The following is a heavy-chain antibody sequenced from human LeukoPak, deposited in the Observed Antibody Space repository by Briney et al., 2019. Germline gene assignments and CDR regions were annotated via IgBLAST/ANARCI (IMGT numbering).Heavy chain of an antibody. V-gene: IGHV3-48*01. D-gene: IGHD1-14*01. CDR3: ATQTVAGGY. CDR2: ISSSSSTI. J-gene: IGHJ4*02. Sequence: GGSLRLSCAASGFAFSTYGMNWVRQSPGKGLEWLSYISSSSSTIYYADSVKGRFTISRDNAKNSLYLQMNSLRAEDTAVYYCATQTVAGGYWGQGTLVTVSS. CDR1: GFAFSTYG.